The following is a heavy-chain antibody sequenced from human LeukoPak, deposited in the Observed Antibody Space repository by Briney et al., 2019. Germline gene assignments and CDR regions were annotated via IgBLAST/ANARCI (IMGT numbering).Heavy chain of an antibody. CDR1: GFTFSSYW. J-gene: IGHJ4*02. V-gene: IGHV3-7*01. CDR3: ARPRGYCSGGSCRYYFDY. CDR2: IKQDGSEK. D-gene: IGHD2-15*01. Sequence: GGSLRLSCAASGFTFSSYWMSWVRQAPGKGLEWVANIKQDGSEKNYVDSVKGRLTTSRDNAKNSLYLQMNSLRAEDTAVYYCARPRGYCSGGSCRYYFDYWGQGTLVTVSS.